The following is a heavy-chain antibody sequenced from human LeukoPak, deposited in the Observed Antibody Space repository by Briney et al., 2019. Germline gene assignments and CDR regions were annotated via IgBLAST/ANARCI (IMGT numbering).Heavy chain of an antibody. J-gene: IGHJ3*02. CDR2: IYHSGST. CDR1: GGSFSGYY. D-gene: IGHD1-14*01. CDR3: ARTGGVYGDASDI. V-gene: IGHV4-34*01. Sequence: SETLSLTCAVYGGSFSGYYWSWIRQPPGKGLEWIGSIYHSGSTYYNPSLKSRVTISVDTSKNQFSLKLSSVTAADTAVYYCARTGGVYGDASDIWGQGTMVTVSS.